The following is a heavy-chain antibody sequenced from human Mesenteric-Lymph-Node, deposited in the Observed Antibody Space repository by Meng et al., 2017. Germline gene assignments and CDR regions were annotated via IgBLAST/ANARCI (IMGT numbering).Heavy chain of an antibody. V-gene: IGHV1-8*01. D-gene: IGHD1-26*01. CDR3: ARGVDAGVDY. CDR1: GYTFTSYD. J-gene: IGHJ4*02. Sequence: VKLGQAGAGVKEPGASVKVSCKASGYTFTSYDINWVRQATGQGLEWMGWMSPNNDNAHYAQKFQGRVTMTRNTSISTVYMEFSSLRSEDTAVYYCARGVDAGVDYWGQGTLVTVSS. CDR2: MSPNNDNA.